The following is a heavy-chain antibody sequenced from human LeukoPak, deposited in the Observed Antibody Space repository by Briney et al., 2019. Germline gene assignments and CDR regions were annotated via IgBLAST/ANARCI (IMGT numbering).Heavy chain of an antibody. Sequence: ASVKVSCKASGYTFTGYYMHWVRQAPGQGLEWMGWINPNSGGTNYAQKFQGRVTMTRDTSISTAYMELSRLRSDDTAVYYCARFSTPIYAILTGYYFQYWGQGTLVTVSS. D-gene: IGHD3-9*01. CDR1: GYTFTGYY. J-gene: IGHJ1*01. CDR2: INPNSGGT. V-gene: IGHV1-2*02. CDR3: ARFSTPIYAILTGYYFQY.